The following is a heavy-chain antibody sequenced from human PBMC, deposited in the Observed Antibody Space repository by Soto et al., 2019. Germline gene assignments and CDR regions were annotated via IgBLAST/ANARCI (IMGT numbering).Heavy chain of an antibody. J-gene: IGHJ4*02. CDR3: ARAHDAYNYGGFDY. V-gene: IGHV4-59*01. CDR1: GGFISSSY. D-gene: IGHD5-12*01. Sequence: QVQLQESGPGLVKPSETLSLTCTVSGGFISSSYWTWIRQPPGKGLEWIGYISYSGSTNYNSSLKSRVTMSIDTSKNQVSLKLSSVTAADTAVYYCARAHDAYNYGGFDYWGQGTLVTVSS. CDR2: ISYSGST.